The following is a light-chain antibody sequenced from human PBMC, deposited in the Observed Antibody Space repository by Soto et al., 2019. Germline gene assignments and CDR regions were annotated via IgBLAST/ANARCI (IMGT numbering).Light chain of an antibody. J-gene: IGKJ1*01. CDR3: QQYGSSGT. CDR2: GAS. V-gene: IGKV3-20*01. CDR1: QRVSSNY. Sequence: EIVLTQSPGTLSLFPGATATLSCRASQRVSSNYLAWYQQKPGQAPRLLIYGASNRATGIPDRFSGSGSGTDFTLTISRLEPEDFAVYYCQQYGSSGTFGQGTKVDIK.